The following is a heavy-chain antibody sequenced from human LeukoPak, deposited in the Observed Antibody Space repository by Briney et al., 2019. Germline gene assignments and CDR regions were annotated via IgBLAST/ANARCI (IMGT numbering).Heavy chain of an antibody. J-gene: IGHJ4*02. D-gene: IGHD6-13*01. CDR3: ARVRGSWCLDC. Sequence: GGSLRLSCAASGFTFSDHYMSWIRQAPGKGLEWVANIKQDGSEKYYVDSVKGRFTISRDNAKNSLYLQMNSLRADDTAVYYCARVRGSWCLDCWGQGTLVTVSS. V-gene: IGHV3-7*01. CDR1: GFTFSDHY. CDR2: IKQDGSEK.